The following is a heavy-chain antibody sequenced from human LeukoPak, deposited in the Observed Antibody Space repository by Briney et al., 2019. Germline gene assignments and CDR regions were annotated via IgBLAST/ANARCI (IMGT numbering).Heavy chain of an antibody. J-gene: IGHJ4*02. D-gene: IGHD5-18*01. CDR3: AKTSSAYTYGHIDY. CDR2: ISWSSGSI. Sequence: QPGRSLRLSCAASGFTFDDYAMHWVRQAPGKGLEWVSGISWSSGSIDYADSVKGRFTISRDNAKNSLDLQMNSLRAEDTALYYCAKTSSAYTYGHIDYWGQGTLVTVSS. CDR1: GFTFDDYA. V-gene: IGHV3-9*01.